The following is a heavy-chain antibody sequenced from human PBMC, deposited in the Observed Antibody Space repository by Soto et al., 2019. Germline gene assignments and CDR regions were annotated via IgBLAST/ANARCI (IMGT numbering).Heavy chain of an antibody. V-gene: IGHV1-18*01. Sequence: GSVKASRKAVGYTFTNYGIRWLRQAPGQGLEWMGWINVYNGNTKYAQKVQGRVTMTTDTSTSTAYMELRSLRSDDTAVYYCARGVGSGSYYNQYNWFDPWGQGTLVTVS. CDR1: GYTFTNYG. CDR3: ARGVGSGSYYNQYNWFDP. J-gene: IGHJ5*02. CDR2: INVYNGNT. D-gene: IGHD3-10*01.